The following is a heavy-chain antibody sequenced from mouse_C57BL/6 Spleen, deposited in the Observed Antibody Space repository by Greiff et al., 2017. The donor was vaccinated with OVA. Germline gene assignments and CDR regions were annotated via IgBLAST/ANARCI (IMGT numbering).Heavy chain of an antibody. Sequence: QVQLQQPGAELVMPGASVTLSCKASGYTFTSYWMHWVKHRPGQGLELIGEIDPSDSYTNYNQKFKGKSTLTVDKSSSTAYMQLSSLTSEDSAVYYCARSGWFSTVGYWGQGTTLTVSS. V-gene: IGHV1-69*01. CDR3: ARSGWFSTVGY. J-gene: IGHJ2*01. CDR2: IDPSDSYT. CDR1: GYTFTSYW. D-gene: IGHD1-1*01.